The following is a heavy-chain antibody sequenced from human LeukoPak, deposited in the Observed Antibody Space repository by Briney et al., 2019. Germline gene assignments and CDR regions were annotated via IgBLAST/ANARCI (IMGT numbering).Heavy chain of an antibody. Sequence: PGGSLRLSCAASGFTFDDYAMHWVRQAPGKGLEWVSGISWNSGSIGYADSVKGRFTISRDNAKYSPYLQMDSLRAEDMALYYCAKDLGVAGAFDYWGQGTLVTVSS. J-gene: IGHJ4*02. V-gene: IGHV3-9*03. D-gene: IGHD6-19*01. CDR1: GFTFDDYA. CDR2: ISWNSGSI. CDR3: AKDLGVAGAFDY.